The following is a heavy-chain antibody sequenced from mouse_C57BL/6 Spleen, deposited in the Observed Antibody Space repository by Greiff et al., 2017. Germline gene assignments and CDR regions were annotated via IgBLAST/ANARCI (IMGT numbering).Heavy chain of an antibody. V-gene: IGHV5-4*03. CDR1: GFTFSSYA. Sequence: EVKLVESGGGLVKPGGSLKLSCAASGFTFSSYAMSWVRQTPEKRLEWVATISAGGSYTYYPDNVKGRFTISRDNTKNNLYLQMSHLKSEDTAMYYCARGYYGSSWYFDVWGTGTTVTVSS. D-gene: IGHD1-1*01. CDR2: ISAGGSYT. CDR3: ARGYYGSSWYFDV. J-gene: IGHJ1*03.